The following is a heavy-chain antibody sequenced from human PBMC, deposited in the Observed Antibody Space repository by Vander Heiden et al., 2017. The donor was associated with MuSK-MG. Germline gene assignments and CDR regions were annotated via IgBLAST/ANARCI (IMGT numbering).Heavy chain of an antibody. J-gene: IGHJ4*02. CDR3: AIGGF. CDR1: GLTVSSSP. CDR2: MHSGGST. Sequence: EVQAVESGGGWVQTGGSTRLSCAASGLTVSSSPMIWVRQARGRGLEWVSVMHSGGSTYYTDSVKDRFTISRDNSKKTLYLQMNSLRAEDTAVYYCAIGGFWGQGTLVTVSS. V-gene: IGHV3-66*01. D-gene: IGHD3-10*01.